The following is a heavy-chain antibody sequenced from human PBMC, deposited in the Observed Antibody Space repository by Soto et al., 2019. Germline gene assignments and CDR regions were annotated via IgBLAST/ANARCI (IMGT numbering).Heavy chain of an antibody. Sequence: PGGSLRLSCAASGFTFSSYGMHWVRQAPGKGLEWVAVISCDGSNKYYADSVKGRFTISRDNSKNTLYLQMNSLRAEDTAVYYCAKESAPIHAYYFDYWGQGTLVTVSS. J-gene: IGHJ4*02. CDR3: AKESAPIHAYYFDY. CDR2: ISCDGSNK. V-gene: IGHV3-30*18. CDR1: GFTFSSYG.